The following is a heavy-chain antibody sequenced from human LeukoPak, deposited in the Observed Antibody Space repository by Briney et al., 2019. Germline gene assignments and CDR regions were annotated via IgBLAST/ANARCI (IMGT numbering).Heavy chain of an antibody. D-gene: IGHD3-16*02. CDR3: AKLMRKYDYVWGSYRRSPPDY. J-gene: IGHJ4*02. CDR1: GFTFSSYA. CDR2: ISYDGSNK. V-gene: IGHV3-30*04. Sequence: GGSLRLSCAASGFTFSSYAMHWVRQAPGKGLEWVAVISYDGSNKYYADSVKGRFTISRDNSKNTLYLQMNSLRAEDTAVYYCAKLMRKYDYVWGSYRRSPPDYWGQGALVTVSS.